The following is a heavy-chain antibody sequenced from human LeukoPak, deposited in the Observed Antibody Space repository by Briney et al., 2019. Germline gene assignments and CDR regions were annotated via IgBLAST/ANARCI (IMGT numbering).Heavy chain of an antibody. CDR2: INPHSGAT. D-gene: IGHD3-10*01. Sequence: ASVKVSCKASGYTFTSYAMHWVRQAPGQGPEWMGWINPHSGATNYAQKFQGRVTMTRDTSISTAFMELSSLRSDDTAMYYCSRDLLMYYSGSGESTWGQGTQVTVSS. J-gene: IGHJ5*02. CDR1: GYTFTSYA. CDR3: SRDLLMYYSGSGEST. V-gene: IGHV1-2*02.